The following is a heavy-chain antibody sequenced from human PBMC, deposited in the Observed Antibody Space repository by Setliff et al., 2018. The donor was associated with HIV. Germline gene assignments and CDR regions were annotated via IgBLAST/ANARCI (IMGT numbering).Heavy chain of an antibody. J-gene: IGHJ6*02. V-gene: IGHV1-18*01. D-gene: IGHD2-8*02. CDR3: ARGGGYWFYNYGIDV. Sequence: ASVKVSCKASGYTFTSYGINWVRQAPGQGLEWMGWISAYNGKVGYAQQLQGRVTLTIDTSTSTAYMELRSLKSDDTAVYYCARGGGYWFYNYGIDVWGQGTTVTVSS. CDR1: GYTFTSYG. CDR2: ISAYNGKV.